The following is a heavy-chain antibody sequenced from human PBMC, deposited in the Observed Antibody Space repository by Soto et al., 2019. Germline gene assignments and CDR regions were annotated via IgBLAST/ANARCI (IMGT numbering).Heavy chain of an antibody. CDR2: ISGSGGST. J-gene: IGHJ6*02. CDR3: AKRGGGSGSSDRDYYYYYGMDV. D-gene: IGHD3-10*01. V-gene: IGHV3-23*01. Sequence: GGSLRLSCAASGFTFSSYAMSWVRQAPGKGLEWVSAISGSGGSTYYADSVKGRFTISRDNSKNTLYLQMNSLRAEDTAVYYCAKRGGGSGSSDRDYYYYYGMDVWGQGTTVTVSS. CDR1: GFTFSSYA.